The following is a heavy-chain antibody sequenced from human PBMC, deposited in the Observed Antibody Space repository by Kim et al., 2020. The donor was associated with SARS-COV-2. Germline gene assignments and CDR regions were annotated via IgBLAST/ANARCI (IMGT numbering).Heavy chain of an antibody. D-gene: IGHD3-10*01. CDR2: IYYSGST. V-gene: IGHV4-59*01. CDR1: GGSISSYY. J-gene: IGHJ4*02. Sequence: SETLSLTCTVSGGSISSYYWSWIRQPPGKGLEWIGYIYYSGSTNYNPSLKSRVTISVDTSKNQFSLKLSSVTAADTAVYYCARVRWFGELLLDYWGQGTLVTVSS. CDR3: ARVRWFGELLLDY.